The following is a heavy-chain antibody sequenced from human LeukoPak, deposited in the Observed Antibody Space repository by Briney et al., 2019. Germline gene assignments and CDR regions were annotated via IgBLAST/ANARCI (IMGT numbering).Heavy chain of an antibody. D-gene: IGHD2-2*01. CDR1: GFTFNNYG. J-gene: IGHJ4*02. V-gene: IGHV3-30*18. Sequence: TGGSLRLSCAASGFTFNNYGMHWVRQAPGKGLEWVAVISYDGRNKHYPDSVKGRFTTSRDISTDTLWLQMDGLRTEDAALYYCAKGPLRGTAAAIDYWGQGTLVTVSS. CDR2: ISYDGRNK. CDR3: AKGPLRGTAAAIDY.